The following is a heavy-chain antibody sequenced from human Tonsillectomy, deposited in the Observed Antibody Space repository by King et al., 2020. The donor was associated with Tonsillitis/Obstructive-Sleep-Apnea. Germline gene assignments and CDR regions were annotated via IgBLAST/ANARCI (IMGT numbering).Heavy chain of an antibody. V-gene: IGHV4-39*01. CDR2: IYYSGST. Sequence: QLQESGPGLVKPSETLSLTCTVSGGSISSSRYYWGWFRQPPGKGLEWIGSIYYSGSTYYNPSLKSRVPISVDTSNNQFSLKLSSVTAAATAVYYCARHVDIVAISPRNWYFDLWGRGTLVTVSS. D-gene: IGHD5-12*01. CDR1: GGSISSSRYY. J-gene: IGHJ2*01. CDR3: ARHVDIVAISPRNWYFDL.